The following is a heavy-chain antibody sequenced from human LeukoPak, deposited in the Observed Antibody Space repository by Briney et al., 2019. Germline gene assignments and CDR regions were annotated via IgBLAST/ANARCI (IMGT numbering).Heavy chain of an antibody. CDR2: ISSSSSYI. D-gene: IGHD6-25*01. J-gene: IGHJ6*02. V-gene: IGHV3-21*01. Sequence: GGSLRLSCAASGFTFSSYSMNWVRQAPGKGLEWVSSISSSSSYIYYADSVKGRFTISRDNAKNSLYLQMNSLRAEDTAVYYCATETPGGGTDGMDVWGQGTTVTVSS. CDR1: GFTFSSYS. CDR3: ATETPGGGTDGMDV.